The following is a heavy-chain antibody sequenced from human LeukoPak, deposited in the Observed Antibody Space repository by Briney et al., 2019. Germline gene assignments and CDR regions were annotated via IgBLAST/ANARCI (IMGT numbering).Heavy chain of an antibody. CDR1: GLSLSNFW. V-gene: IGHV3-23*01. CDR3: AKERWTTTAFDY. J-gene: IGHJ4*02. D-gene: IGHD4-23*01. CDR2: ISGSGGST. Sequence: PGGSLRLSCAASGLSLSNFWMHWVRQAPGKGLEWVSAISGSGGSTYYADSVKGRFTISRDNSKSTLYLQMNSLRAEDTAIYYCAKERWTTTAFDYWGQGTLVTVSS.